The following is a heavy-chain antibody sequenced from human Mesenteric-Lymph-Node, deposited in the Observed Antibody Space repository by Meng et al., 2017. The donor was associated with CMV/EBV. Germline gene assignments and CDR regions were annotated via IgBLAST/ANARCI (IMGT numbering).Heavy chain of an antibody. CDR1: GFTFNIYW. CDR2: IKEDGSEK. J-gene: IGHJ6*02. Sequence: GESLKISCAASGFTFNIYWMAWVRQAPGEGLEWVANIKEDGSEKHYVDSVKGRCTISRDNAKNSLYLQMNSLRAEDTAVYYCARDGVAARPIAWYYYYGMDVWGQGTTVTVSS. V-gene: IGHV3-7*01. CDR3: ARDGVAARPIAWYYYYGMDV. D-gene: IGHD6-6*01.